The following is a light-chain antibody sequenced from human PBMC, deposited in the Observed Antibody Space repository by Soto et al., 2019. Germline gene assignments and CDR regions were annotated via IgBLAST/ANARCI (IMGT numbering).Light chain of an antibody. J-gene: IGLJ2*01. V-gene: IGLV2-11*01. CDR1: SSDVGTYNS. CDR3: CAYAGSYTLL. CDR2: DVT. Sequence: QSALTQPRSVSGSPRQSVTISCTGTSSDVGTYNSVFWYQQYPGKGPKLVLYDVTKRPSGVPDRFSGSKSGNTASLTISDLQIEDEADYHCCAYAGSYTLLFGGGTKLTVL.